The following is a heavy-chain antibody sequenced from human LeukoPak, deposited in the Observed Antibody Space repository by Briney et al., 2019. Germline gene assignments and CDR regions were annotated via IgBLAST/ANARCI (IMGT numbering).Heavy chain of an antibody. V-gene: IGHV1-69*05. CDR1: GGTFSSYA. D-gene: IGHD6-6*01. CDR2: IIPIFGTA. CDR3: ARGRVVAAFPLFDY. Sequence: ASVKVSCKASGGTFSSYAISWARQAPGQGLEWMGGIIPIFGTANYAQKFQGRVTITTDESTSTAYMELSSLRSEDTAVYYCARGRVVAAFPLFDYWGQGTLVTVSS. J-gene: IGHJ4*02.